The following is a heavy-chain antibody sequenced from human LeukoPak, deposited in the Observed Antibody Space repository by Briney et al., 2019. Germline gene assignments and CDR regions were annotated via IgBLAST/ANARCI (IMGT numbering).Heavy chain of an antibody. D-gene: IGHD3-22*01. J-gene: IGHJ3*02. CDR3: ASRTYYYDSSGLRDI. CDR1: GYTFTSYD. V-gene: IGHV1-8*01. CDR2: MNHNSGNT. Sequence: ASVKVSCKSSGYTFTSYDINWVRQATGQGLAWMGWMNHNSGNTGYAQKFQGRVTMTRNTSISTAYMELSSLRSEDTAVYYCASRTYYYDSSGLRDIWGQGTMVTVSS.